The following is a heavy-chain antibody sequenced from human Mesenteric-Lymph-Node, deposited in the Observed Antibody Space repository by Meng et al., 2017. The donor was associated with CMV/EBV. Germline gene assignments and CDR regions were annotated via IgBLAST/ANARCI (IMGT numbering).Heavy chain of an antibody. V-gene: IGHV1-2*02. CDR3: ARDGEYNSGSYSGY. D-gene: IGHD3-10*01. J-gene: IGHJ4*02. CDR1: AYTFTGYY. Sequence: ASVKVSCKASAYTFTGYYMHWVRQAPGQGLEWMGWINPNNGATNYAQKFQGRVTMTTDTSISTAYMDLTRLTSDDTAVYYCARDGEYNSGSYSGYWGQGTLVTVSS. CDR2: INPNNGAT.